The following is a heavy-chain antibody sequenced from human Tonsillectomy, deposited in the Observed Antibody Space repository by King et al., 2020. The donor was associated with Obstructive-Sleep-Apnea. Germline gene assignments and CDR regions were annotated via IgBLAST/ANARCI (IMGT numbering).Heavy chain of an antibody. CDR2: INPNSGGT. V-gene: IGHV1-2*02. J-gene: IGHJ4*02. CDR1: GYTFTGYH. CDR3: ATVAVATATYFFDY. Sequence: VQLVQSGAEVKKPGASVKVSCKASGYTFTGYHIHWVRQAPGHGLQWMGWINPNSGGTNYAQKFQGRVTMTRDASISTAYMDLSRLTSYDTAVYYCATVAVATATYFFDYWGQGTLVTVSS. D-gene: IGHD4-17*01.